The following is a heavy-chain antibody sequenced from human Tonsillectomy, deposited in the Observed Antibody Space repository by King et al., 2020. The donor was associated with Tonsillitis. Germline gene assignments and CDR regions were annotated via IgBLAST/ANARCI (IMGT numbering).Heavy chain of an antibody. V-gene: IGHV4-39*01. J-gene: IGHJ6*03. Sequence: LQLQESGPGLVKPSETLSLTCTVSGCSISSSFYYWVWIRQPPGMGLEWIGSIYYSGYTYYNPSLTSRVTVSVDTSRNQFSLKLNSVTAADTAIYYCVRLSKEYYDFWRGNPAYYYMDVWGKGTTVTVSS. D-gene: IGHD3-3*01. CDR2: IYYSGYT. CDR1: GCSISSSFYY. CDR3: VRLSKEYYDFWRGNPAYYYMDV.